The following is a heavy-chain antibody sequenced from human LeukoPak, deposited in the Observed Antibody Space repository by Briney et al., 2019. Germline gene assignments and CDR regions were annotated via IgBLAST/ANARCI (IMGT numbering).Heavy chain of an antibody. CDR2: IYTGGTI. Sequence: PGGSLRLPCAASGFTVSSNYMSWVRQAPGKGLEWVSIIYTGGTIYYADSVKGRFTISRDISKNMLYLQMNSLRAEDTAVYYCARVLAGSAFDIWGQGTMVTVSS. V-gene: IGHV3-53*01. CDR1: GFTVSSNY. CDR3: ARVLAGSAFDI. J-gene: IGHJ3*02. D-gene: IGHD1-1*01.